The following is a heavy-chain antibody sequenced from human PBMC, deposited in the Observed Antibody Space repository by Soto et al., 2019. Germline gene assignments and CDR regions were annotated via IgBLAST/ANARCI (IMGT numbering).Heavy chain of an antibody. CDR1: GFAVSSKS. D-gene: IGHD6-19*01. Sequence: EVQLVESGGGWIQPGGSLRLSCAASGFAVSSKSMTWVRQAPGKGLEWVSVIYGGGTTYHADSVKGRFTISRDTSKNTLYLQMNSLRAEDTAVYYCVQTTGWPGFDFWGQGTLVTVSS. CDR2: IYGGGTT. V-gene: IGHV3-53*01. J-gene: IGHJ4*02. CDR3: VQTTGWPGFDF.